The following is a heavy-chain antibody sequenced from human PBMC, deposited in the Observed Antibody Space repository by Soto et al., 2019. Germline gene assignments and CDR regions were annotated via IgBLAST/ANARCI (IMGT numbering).Heavy chain of an antibody. D-gene: IGHD2-21*01. CDR3: ARVAYVDESFDY. CDR2: TKPDGSEK. V-gene: IGHV3-7*01. Sequence: EVHLVESGGGLVQPGGSLRLSCAASGFTFSSYWMTWVRQAPGKGLEWVANTKPDGSEKNYVGSVKGRFTISRDNAKNSLFLQMDSLRAEDTAVYYCARVAYVDESFDYWDQGTLVTVSS. CDR1: GFTFSSYW. J-gene: IGHJ4*02.